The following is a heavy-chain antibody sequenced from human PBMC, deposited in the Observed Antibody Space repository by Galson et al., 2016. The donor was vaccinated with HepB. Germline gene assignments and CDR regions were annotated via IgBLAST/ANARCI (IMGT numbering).Heavy chain of an antibody. CDR2: IWHDGSKK. J-gene: IGHJ6*02. CDR3: ARVRSGYSGYANPYYYGMDV. Sequence: SLRLSCAASGFTFSSYGFHWVRQAPDKGLEWVAVIWHDGSKKYYADSVKGRFTFSRDDSKNTLYLQMNSLRAEDTAVYYCARVRSGYSGYANPYYYGMDVWGQGTTVTVSS. CDR1: GFTFSSYG. V-gene: IGHV3-33*01. D-gene: IGHD5-12*01.